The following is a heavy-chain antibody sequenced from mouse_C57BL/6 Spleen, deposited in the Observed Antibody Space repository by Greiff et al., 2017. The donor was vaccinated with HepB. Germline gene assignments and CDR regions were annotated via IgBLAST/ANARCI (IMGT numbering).Heavy chain of an antibody. CDR3: ASYGSRLYFDV. CDR1: GYTFTSYW. Sequence: QVQLQQPGAELVKPGASVKLSCKASGYTFTSYWMHWVKQSPGQGLEWIGMIHPNSGSTNYNEKFKSKATLTVDKSSSTAYMQLISLTSEDSAVYYCASYGSRLYFDVWGTGTTVTVSS. CDR2: IHPNSGST. J-gene: IGHJ1*03. V-gene: IGHV1-64*01. D-gene: IGHD1-1*01.